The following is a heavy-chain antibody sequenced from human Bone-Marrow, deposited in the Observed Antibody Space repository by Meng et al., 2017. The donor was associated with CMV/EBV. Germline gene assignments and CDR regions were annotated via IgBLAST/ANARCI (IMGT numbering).Heavy chain of an antibody. CDR1: GYIFTSYG. D-gene: IGHD5-18*01. Sequence: ASVKVSCKASGYIFTSYGISWVRQAPGQGLEWMGWISVNNGNTNYAQKLQGRVTMTTDTSTSTAYMELRSLRSDDTAVYYCARQRGTAMVVVEYYFDYWGQGTVVTVSS. J-gene: IGHJ4*02. CDR2: ISVNNGNT. V-gene: IGHV1-18*01. CDR3: ARQRGTAMVVVEYYFDY.